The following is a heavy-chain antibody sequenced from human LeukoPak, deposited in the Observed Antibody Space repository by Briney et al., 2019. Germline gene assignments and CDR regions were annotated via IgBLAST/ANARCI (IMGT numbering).Heavy chain of an antibody. Sequence: SETLSLTCAVYGGSFSGYYWSWIRQPPGKGLEWIGEINHSGSTNYNPSLKSRVTISVDTSKNQFSLKLSSVTAADTAVYYCASTGYCSGGSCYNFDYWGQGTLVTVSS. D-gene: IGHD2-15*01. CDR1: GGSFSGYY. CDR3: ASTGYCSGGSCYNFDY. J-gene: IGHJ4*02. CDR2: INHSGST. V-gene: IGHV4-34*01.